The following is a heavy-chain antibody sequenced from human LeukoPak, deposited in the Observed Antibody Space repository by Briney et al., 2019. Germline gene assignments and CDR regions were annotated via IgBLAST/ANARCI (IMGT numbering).Heavy chain of an antibody. CDR1: GYTFTNYH. CDR3: TRAPPGMTMMTDY. CDR2: VSTNDGNT. D-gene: IGHD3-22*01. V-gene: IGHV1-18*01. J-gene: IGHJ4*02. Sequence: ASVKVSCKASGYTFTNYHIAWVRQAPGQGLEWMGWVSTNDGNTVYAQRLQGRVTMTTGTSTSVAYMELRSLTSDDTAVYYCTRAPPGMTMMTDYWGQGTLVTVSS.